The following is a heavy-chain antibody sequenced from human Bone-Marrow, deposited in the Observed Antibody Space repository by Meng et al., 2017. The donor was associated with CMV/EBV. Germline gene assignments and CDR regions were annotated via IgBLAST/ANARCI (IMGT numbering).Heavy chain of an antibody. CDR2: INPNSGGT. Sequence: ASVKVSCKASGYTFTGYYMHWVRQAPGQGLEWMGWINPNSGGTNYAQKFQGRVTMTRDTSISTAYMELSRLRSDDTAVYYCATQHPLGYFSSTSCYPYPRDYYGMDVWGQGTTVTVSS. J-gene: IGHJ6*02. CDR3: ATQHPLGYFSSTSCYPYPRDYYGMDV. D-gene: IGHD2-2*01. V-gene: IGHV1-2*02. CDR1: GYTFTGYY.